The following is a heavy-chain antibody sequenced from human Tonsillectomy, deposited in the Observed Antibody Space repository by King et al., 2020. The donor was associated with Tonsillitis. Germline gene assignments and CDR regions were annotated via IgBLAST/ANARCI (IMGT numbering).Heavy chain of an antibody. V-gene: IGHV3-33*08. CDR2: IWYDGSNK. D-gene: IGHD2-15*01. Sequence: QLVQSGGGVVQPGRSLRLSCAASGFTFNTYGMNWVRQAPGKGLEWVAIIWYDGSNKYYGDSVKGRFTISRDNSKNTLYLQMNSLKGEDTAVYYCVRGRYCSGGNCYSPFYYSYMDVWGKGTTVTVSS. CDR3: VRGRYCSGGNCYSPFYYSYMDV. CDR1: GFTFNTYG. J-gene: IGHJ6*03.